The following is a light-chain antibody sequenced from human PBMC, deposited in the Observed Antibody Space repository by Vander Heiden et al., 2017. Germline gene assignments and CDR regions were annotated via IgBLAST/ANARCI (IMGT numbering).Light chain of an antibody. CDR1: SCSIAGNY. J-gene: IGLJ2*01. V-gene: IGLV6-57*02. CDR3: QSYDSSNVV. Sequence: NFMLTQPHPVSESPGKTVTISCTGSSCSIAGNYVQWDPQRPDTAPTPVIYMDNQKPSGFPDRFSGSIDSSSNSASLTISGLKTEDEADYYCQSYDSSNVVFGGGTKLTVL. CDR2: MDN.